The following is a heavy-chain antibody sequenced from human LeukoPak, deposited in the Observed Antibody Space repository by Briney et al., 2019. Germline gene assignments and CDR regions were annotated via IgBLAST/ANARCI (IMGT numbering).Heavy chain of an antibody. V-gene: IGHV4-59*01. Sequence: PSETLSLTCTVSGGSISSYYWSGIRQPPGKGLEWIGYIYYSGSTNYNPSLKSRVTISVDTSKNQFSLKLSSVTAADTAVYYCARDREFDLWGRGTLVTVSS. J-gene: IGHJ2*01. CDR1: GGSISSYY. CDR2: IYYSGST. CDR3: ARDREFDL. D-gene: IGHD1-26*01.